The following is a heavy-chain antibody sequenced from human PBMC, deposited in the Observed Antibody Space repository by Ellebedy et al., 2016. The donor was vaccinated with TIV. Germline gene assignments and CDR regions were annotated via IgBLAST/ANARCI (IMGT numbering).Heavy chain of an antibody. Sequence: KVSCKGSGYTFTRYWIGWVRQMPGKGLAWMGKIFPVDSDTSYSPSFQGQVTISVDMSINTTYLQWSSLKAADTAMYYCARLGGAYSIALAGVAYWGQGTLVTVSS. V-gene: IGHV5-51*01. CDR3: ARLGGAYSIALAGVAY. CDR2: IFPVDSDT. D-gene: IGHD6-19*01. J-gene: IGHJ4*02. CDR1: GYTFTRYW.